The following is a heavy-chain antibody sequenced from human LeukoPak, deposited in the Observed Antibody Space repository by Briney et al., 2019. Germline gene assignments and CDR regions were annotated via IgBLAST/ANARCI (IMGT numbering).Heavy chain of an antibody. D-gene: IGHD3-22*01. J-gene: IGHJ4*02. CDR2: ISGSGGST. V-gene: IGHV3-23*01. Sequence: PGGSLTLSCAASGFTFSSYDMSWVRQAPGKGLEWVSAISGSGGSTYYADPVKGRFTISRDNSKNTRYLQMNSLRAEDTAVYYCAKEVRYDSSGSIPGSWGQGTLVTVSS. CDR3: AKEVRYDSSGSIPGS. CDR1: GFTFSSYD.